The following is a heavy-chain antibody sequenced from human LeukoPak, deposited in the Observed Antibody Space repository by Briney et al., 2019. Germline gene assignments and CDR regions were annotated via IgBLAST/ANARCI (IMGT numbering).Heavy chain of an antibody. V-gene: IGHV3-74*01. Sequence: PGGSLRLSCTASGFTFSDFWMHWVRQAPGKGLVWVSRINSNEGSRGYADSVRGRFTISRDNAKNTLCLQMNSLRAEDTAVYYCARDDGGNPNDAFDIWGQGTMVTVSS. D-gene: IGHD4-23*01. CDR2: INSNEGSR. J-gene: IGHJ3*02. CDR1: GFTFSDFW. CDR3: ARDDGGNPNDAFDI.